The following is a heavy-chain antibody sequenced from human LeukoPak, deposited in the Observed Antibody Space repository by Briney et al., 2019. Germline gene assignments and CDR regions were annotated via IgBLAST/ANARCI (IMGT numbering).Heavy chain of an antibody. CDR2: INPNSGGT. J-gene: IGHJ4*02. CDR3: ARSNHYYYYDSSGYRQYYFDY. V-gene: IGHV1-2*04. CDR1: GYTFTGYY. Sequence: ASVKVSCKASGYTFTGYYTHWVRQAPGQGLEWMGWINPNSGGTNYAQKFQGWVTMTRDTSISTAYMELSRLRSDDTAVYYCARSNHYYYYDSSGYRQYYFDYWGQGTLVTVSS. D-gene: IGHD3-22*01.